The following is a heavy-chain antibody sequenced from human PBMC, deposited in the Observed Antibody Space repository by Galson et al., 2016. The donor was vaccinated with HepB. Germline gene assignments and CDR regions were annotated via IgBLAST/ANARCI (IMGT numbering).Heavy chain of an antibody. D-gene: IGHD3-10*02. V-gene: IGHV4-31*03. Sequence: TLSLTCTVSGAFFSNGGYYWTWIRQHPEKGLEWIGNINFGGSTSYNPSLESRVTISSDTSGSQFSLKLTSVTVADTAVYFCARDVFGSWFDPWGQGTLVTVSS. CDR2: INFGGST. J-gene: IGHJ5*02. CDR1: GAFFSNGGYY. CDR3: ARDVFGSWFDP.